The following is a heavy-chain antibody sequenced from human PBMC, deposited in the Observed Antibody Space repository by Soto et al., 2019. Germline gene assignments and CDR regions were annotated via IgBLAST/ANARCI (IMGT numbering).Heavy chain of an antibody. D-gene: IGHD2-15*01. CDR3: ARLRRDCSGGSCPPGVYYYYGMDV. J-gene: IGHJ6*02. Sequence: ASVKVSCKASGGTFSSYAISWVRQAPGQGLEWMGGIIPIFGTANYAQKFQGRVTITADESTSTADMELSSLRSEDTAVYYCARLRRDCSGGSCPPGVYYYYGMDVWGQGTTVTVS. V-gene: IGHV1-69*13. CDR1: GGTFSSYA. CDR2: IIPIFGTA.